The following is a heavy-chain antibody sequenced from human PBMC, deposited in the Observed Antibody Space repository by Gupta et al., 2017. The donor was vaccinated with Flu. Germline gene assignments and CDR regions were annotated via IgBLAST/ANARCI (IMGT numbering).Heavy chain of an antibody. J-gene: IGHJ5*02. D-gene: IGHD2-2*01. CDR2: ISSSGSTI. CDR3: ASLIVVVPAGWFDP. Sequence: QAPGKGLEWVSYISSSGSTIYYADSVKGRFTISRDNAKNSLYLQMNSLRAEDTAVYYCASLIVVVPAGWFDPWGQGTLVTVSS. V-gene: IGHV3-48*03.